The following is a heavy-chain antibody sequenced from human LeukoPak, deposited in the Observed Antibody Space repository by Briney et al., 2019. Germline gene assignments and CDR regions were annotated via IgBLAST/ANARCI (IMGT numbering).Heavy chain of an antibody. CDR2: IKQDGSEK. D-gene: IGHD2-21*01. Sequence: GGSLRLTCAASGFTFSSYGMNWVRQAPGKGLQWVASIKQDGSEKYCVDSVKGRFTISRDNAKNSLYLQMNSLRAEDTAVYYCARQAYSSDSWGQGTLVTVSS. J-gene: IGHJ4*02. CDR3: ARQAYSSDS. V-gene: IGHV3-7*01. CDR1: GFTFSSYG.